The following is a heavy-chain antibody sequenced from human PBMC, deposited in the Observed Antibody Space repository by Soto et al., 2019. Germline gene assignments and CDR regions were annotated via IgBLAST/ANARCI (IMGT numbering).Heavy chain of an antibody. CDR3: ARDKGRQQLGGNYYYIMDV. CDR2: IMPVFPTP. CDR1: GGTFRTSA. Sequence: QVQLVQSGAEVKKPGSSVKVSCKTSGGTFRTSAISWVRQAPGQGLEWMGGIMPVFPTPDYAQKFQGRVTITADESTSTAYMELSSPPSEDTAVYYCARDKGRQQLGGNYYYIMDVWGQGTTVTVSS. J-gene: IGHJ6*01. D-gene: IGHD3-3*02. V-gene: IGHV1-69*12.